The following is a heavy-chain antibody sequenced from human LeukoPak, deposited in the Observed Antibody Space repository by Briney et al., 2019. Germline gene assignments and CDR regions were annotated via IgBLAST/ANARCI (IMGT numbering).Heavy chain of an antibody. CDR3: AHGGVYGDYAFDY. V-gene: IGHV1-18*01. CDR1: GGTFSSYA. CDR2: ISAYNGNT. D-gene: IGHD4-17*01. J-gene: IGHJ4*02. Sequence: ASVKVSCKASGGTFSSYAISWVRQAPGQGLEWMGWISAYNGNTNYAQKLQGRVTMTTDTSTSTAYMELRGLRSDDTAVYYCAHGGVYGDYAFDYWGQGTLVTVSS.